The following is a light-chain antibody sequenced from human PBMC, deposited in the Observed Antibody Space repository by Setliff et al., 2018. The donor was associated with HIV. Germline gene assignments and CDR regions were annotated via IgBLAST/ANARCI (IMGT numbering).Light chain of an antibody. CDR3: CSYAAGPTYV. CDR2: EVS. Sequence: LAQPASVSGSPGQSITISCSGTSSDVGRYKFVAWYQQHPGKAPKLMIYEVSERPSGVSNRFSGSKSGNTASLTISGLQAEDEAVYYCCSYAAGPTYVFGTGTKVTVL. CDR1: SSDVGRYKF. J-gene: IGLJ1*01. V-gene: IGLV2-23*02.